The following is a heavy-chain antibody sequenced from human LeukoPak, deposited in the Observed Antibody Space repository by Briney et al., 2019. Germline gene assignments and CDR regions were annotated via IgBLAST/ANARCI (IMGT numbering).Heavy chain of an antibody. V-gene: IGHV3-23*01. D-gene: IGHD3-22*01. Sequence: GGSLRLSCAASGLTFSNYAMNWVRQASGRGLEWVSGITDSGRKTYYADSVKGRFSISRDNSKNTLYLQMNSLRAEDTAVYYCAKGRVASDSSGYYSYYYYGMDVWGQGTTVTVSS. J-gene: IGHJ6*02. CDR3: AKGRVASDSSGYYSYYYYGMDV. CDR2: ITDSGRKT. CDR1: GLTFSNYA.